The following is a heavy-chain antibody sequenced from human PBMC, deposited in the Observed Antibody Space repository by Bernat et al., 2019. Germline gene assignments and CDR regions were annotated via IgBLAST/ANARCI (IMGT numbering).Heavy chain of an antibody. Sequence: QVQLVQSGAEVKKPGASVKVSCKASGYTFTSYGISWVRQAPGQGLEWMGWISTYSGNTDYAQKYEGRVTMTTDTSTSTAYMELRSLTSDDTAVYYCARESATFRILSSSGAFDIWGQGTMVTVSS. D-gene: IGHD2-15*01. J-gene: IGHJ3*02. V-gene: IGHV1-18*01. CDR1: GYTFTSYG. CDR2: ISTYSGNT. CDR3: ARESATFRILSSSGAFDI.